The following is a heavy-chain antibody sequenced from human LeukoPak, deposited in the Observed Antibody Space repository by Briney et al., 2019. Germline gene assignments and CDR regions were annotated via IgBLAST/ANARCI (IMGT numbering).Heavy chain of an antibody. CDR3: ARTRSSSSSWYGQFDY. CDR2: ISNEASTQ. Sequence: GGSLRLSCAASGFTFSNYGMHWVRQAPGEGLEWVAVISNEASTQYYADSVKGRFIISRDNSKNSLYLQMNSLRADDTAVYYCARTRSSSSSWYGQFDYWGQGTLVTVSS. CDR1: GFTFSNYG. J-gene: IGHJ4*02. V-gene: IGHV3-30*03. D-gene: IGHD6-13*01.